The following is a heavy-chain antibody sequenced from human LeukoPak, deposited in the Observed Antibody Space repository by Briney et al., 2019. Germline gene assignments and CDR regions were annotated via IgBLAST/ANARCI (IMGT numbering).Heavy chain of an antibody. CDR1: GFTFGSYS. J-gene: IGHJ4*02. CDR3: AGIYGDSPGHYFDY. Sequence: GGSLRLSCAASGFTFGSYSMNWVRQAPGKGLEWVSSISSSSSYIYYADSVKGRFTISRDNAKNSLYLQMNSLRAEDTAVYYCAGIYGDSPGHYFDYWGQGTLVTVSS. D-gene: IGHD4-17*01. CDR2: ISSSSSYI. V-gene: IGHV3-21*01.